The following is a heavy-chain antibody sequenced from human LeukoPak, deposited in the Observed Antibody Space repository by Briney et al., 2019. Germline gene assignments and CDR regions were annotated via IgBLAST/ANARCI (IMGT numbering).Heavy chain of an antibody. V-gene: IGHV4-61*02. J-gene: IGHJ6*03. Sequence: SETLSLTCTVSGGSISSGSYYWSWIRQPAGRGLEWIGRIYTSGSTNYNPSLKSRVTISVDTSKNQFSLKLSSVTAADTAVYYCARDPRPSTGNYYYYYMDVWGKGTTVTVFS. D-gene: IGHD4-11*01. CDR2: IYTSGST. CDR1: GGSISSGSYY. CDR3: ARDPRPSTGNYYYYYMDV.